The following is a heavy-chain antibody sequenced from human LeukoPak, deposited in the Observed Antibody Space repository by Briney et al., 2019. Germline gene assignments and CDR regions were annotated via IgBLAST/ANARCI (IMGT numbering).Heavy chain of an antibody. D-gene: IGHD2-2*02. CDR3: AHIPPHNIVVVPAAINWFDP. CDR1: GFSLSTSGVG. J-gene: IGHJ5*02. V-gene: IGHV2-5*01. CDR2: IYWNDDK. Sequence: SSPTLVKPTQTLTLTCTFSGFSLSTSGVGVGWIRQPPGKALEWLALIYWNDDKRYSPSLKSRLTITKDTSKNQVVLTMTNMDPVDTATYYCAHIPPHNIVVVPAAINWFDPWGQGTLVTVSS.